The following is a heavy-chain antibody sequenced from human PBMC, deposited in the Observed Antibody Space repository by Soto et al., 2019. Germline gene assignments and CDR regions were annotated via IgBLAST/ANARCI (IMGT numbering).Heavy chain of an antibody. Sequence: PSETLSLTCAGSGGAISRGGYSWGWIRQPPGKGLEWIGYIYHSGSTYYNPSLKSRVTISVDRSKNQFSLKLSSVTAADTAVYYCARGTLGGAFDIWGQGRMVTVSS. D-gene: IGHD1-26*01. J-gene: IGHJ3*02. CDR1: GGAISRGGYS. CDR3: ARGTLGGAFDI. CDR2: IYHSGST. V-gene: IGHV4-30-2*01.